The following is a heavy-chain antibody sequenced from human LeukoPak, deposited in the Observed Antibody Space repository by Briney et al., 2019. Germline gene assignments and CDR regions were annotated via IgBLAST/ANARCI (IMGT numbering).Heavy chain of an antibody. CDR2: INPNSGGT. V-gene: IGHV1-2*02. Sequence: GASVKVSCKASGYTFTGYYMHWVRQAPGQGLEWMGWINPNSGGTNYAQKFQGRVTMTRDTSISTAYMELSGLRSDDTAVYYCARGGYSGYDDYGMDVWGQGTTVTVSS. CDR3: ARGGYSGYDDYGMDV. D-gene: IGHD5-12*01. J-gene: IGHJ6*02. CDR1: GYTFTGYY.